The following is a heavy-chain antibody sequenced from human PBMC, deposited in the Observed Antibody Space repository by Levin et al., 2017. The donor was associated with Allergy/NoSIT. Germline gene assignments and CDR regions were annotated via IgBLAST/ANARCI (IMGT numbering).Heavy chain of an antibody. J-gene: IGHJ4*02. V-gene: IGHV3-11*03. Sequence: GGSLRLSCAASGFTFSDYYMTWIRQAPGKGLDWLSYISSSSTYTTYADSMKGRFTISRDNPKNSLYLQMNTLRAEDTAMYYCARLRLLTSDFDYWGQGTLVTVSS. D-gene: IGHD3-9*01. CDR2: ISSSSTYT. CDR1: GFTFSDYY. CDR3: ARLRLLTSDFDY.